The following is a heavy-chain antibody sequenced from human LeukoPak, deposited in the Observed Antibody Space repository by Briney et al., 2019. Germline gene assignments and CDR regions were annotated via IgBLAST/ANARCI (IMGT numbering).Heavy chain of an antibody. D-gene: IGHD6-19*01. V-gene: IGHV3-53*01. CDR3: ARGRYSSGWHGVDY. CDR2: IYSGGST. CDR1: GFTVSSNY. Sequence: GGSLRLSCAASGFTVSSNYMSWVRQAPGKGLEWVSVIYSGGSTYYADSVEGRFTISRDNSKNTLYLQMNSLRAEDTAVYYRARGRYSSGWHGVDYWGQGTLVTVSS. J-gene: IGHJ4*02.